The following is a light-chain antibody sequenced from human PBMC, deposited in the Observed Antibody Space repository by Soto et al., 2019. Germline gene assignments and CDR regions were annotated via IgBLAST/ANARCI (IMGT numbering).Light chain of an antibody. V-gene: IGKV1-5*01. Sequence: DNQMTQSPSTLSGSLVARVTITCPASQSISSWLAWYQQKPGKAPKLLIYDVSSLESGVPSRFSGSGSGTEFTLTISSLQPDDFATYYCQQYNSYPWTFGQGTKVDIK. CDR1: QSISSW. CDR2: DVS. J-gene: IGKJ1*01. CDR3: QQYNSYPWT.